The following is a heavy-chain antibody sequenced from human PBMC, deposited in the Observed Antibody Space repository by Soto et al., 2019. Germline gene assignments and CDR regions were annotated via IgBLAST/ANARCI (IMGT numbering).Heavy chain of an antibody. CDR3: ARFYYDSSGYLPSPYYYYYGMDV. CDR1: GDSITRGAYY. V-gene: IGHV4-61*08. J-gene: IGHJ6*02. D-gene: IGHD3-22*01. CDR2: IYYAGTT. Sequence: PSETLSLTCTVSGDSITRGAYYWTWIRQSPGKGLEWIGYIYYAGTTSYNPSLKSRATISLETSKSQFSLRLTSVTAADTAVYYCARFYYDSSGYLPSPYYYYYGMDVWGQGTTVTVSS.